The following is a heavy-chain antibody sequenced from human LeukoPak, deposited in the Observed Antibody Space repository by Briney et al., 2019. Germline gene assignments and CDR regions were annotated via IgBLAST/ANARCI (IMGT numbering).Heavy chain of an antibody. D-gene: IGHD1-1*01. J-gene: IGHJ4*02. CDR3: VSQGYNSALFDY. V-gene: IGHV4-34*01. CDR2: INHSGST. CDR1: GGSFSGYY. Sequence: QTSETLSLTCAVYGGSFSGYYWTWIRQPPGKGLEWIGEINHSGSTNYNPSLKSRVTISVDTSKNQFSLKLSSVTAADTAMYYCVSQGYNSALFDYWGQGTLVTVSS.